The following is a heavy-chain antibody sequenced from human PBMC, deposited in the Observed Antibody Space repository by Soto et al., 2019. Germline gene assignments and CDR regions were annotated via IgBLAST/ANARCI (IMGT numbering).Heavy chain of an antibody. CDR2: ISGRSNTI. CDR3: AREGDGSGFFSDF. CDR1: GFTFSDYN. Sequence: PGGSLRLSCVASGFTFSDYNMNWVRQAPGKGLGWVSFISGRSNTIYYADSVKGRFTISRDNAKNSLYLLMNSLRAEDTAVYYCAREGDGSGFFSDFWGQGTLVTVSS. D-gene: IGHD3-22*01. J-gene: IGHJ4*02. V-gene: IGHV3-48*01.